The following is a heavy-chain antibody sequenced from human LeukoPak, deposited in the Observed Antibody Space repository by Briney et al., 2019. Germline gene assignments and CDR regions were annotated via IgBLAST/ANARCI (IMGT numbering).Heavy chain of an antibody. V-gene: IGHV3-23*01. J-gene: IGHJ4*02. CDR1: GFTFSNCG. Sequence: GGSLRLSCAASGFTFSNCGMSWVRQAPGKGLERVSTVNENGRNTHYADSVKGRFTISRDNSKNTLLLQMNSLRADDTALYYCTKGDGGSYPIDYWGQGTLVIVSS. CDR2: VNENGRNT. D-gene: IGHD6-19*01. CDR3: TKGDGGSYPIDY.